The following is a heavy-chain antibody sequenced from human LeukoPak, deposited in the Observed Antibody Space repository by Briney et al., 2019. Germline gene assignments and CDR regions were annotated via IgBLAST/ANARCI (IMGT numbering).Heavy chain of an antibody. D-gene: IGHD3-3*01. J-gene: IGHJ4*02. CDR2: IGGRDDRT. CDR1: GFTLPGHT. Sequence: GGSLRLSCAASGFTLPGHTITWLRQAPGKGLEWVSIIGGRDDRTYYADFVKGRFTISRDNSKNILYLQMNNLRAEDTAVYYCAKDPNPLYDLWSGYKWGQGTLVTVSS. V-gene: IGHV3-23*01. CDR3: AKDPNPLYDLWSGYK.